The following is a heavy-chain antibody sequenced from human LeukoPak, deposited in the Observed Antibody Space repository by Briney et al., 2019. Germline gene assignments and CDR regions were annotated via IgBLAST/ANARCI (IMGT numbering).Heavy chain of an antibody. V-gene: IGHV3-23*01. CDR2: IRCGGGGT. J-gene: IGHJ4*02. CDR3: AKEGSGWYYY. Sequence: PGGSLRLSCAASGFTLSSYAMSWVRQTPGKGLEWVSAIRCGGGGTYYADSVKGRFTISRDSSKNTMYLQMNSLRAADTAVYYCAKEGSGWYYYWGQGTLVTVSS. D-gene: IGHD6-19*01. CDR1: GFTLSSYA.